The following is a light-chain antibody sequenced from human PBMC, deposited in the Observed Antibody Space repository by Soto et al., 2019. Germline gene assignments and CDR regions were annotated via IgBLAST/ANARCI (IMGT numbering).Light chain of an antibody. CDR2: QVS. CDR3: MQGSLWPLA. Sequence: DVVMTQSPLSLPVTLGQPSSISCRSSQSLVYKDGNTYLNWFQQRPGQSPRRLIYQVSSRDSGGPDRFSGSGSGTDFTLKISRVEAVDVGVYYCMQGSLWPLAFGQGTRLEIK. V-gene: IGKV2-30*01. J-gene: IGKJ2*01. CDR1: QSLVYKDGNTY.